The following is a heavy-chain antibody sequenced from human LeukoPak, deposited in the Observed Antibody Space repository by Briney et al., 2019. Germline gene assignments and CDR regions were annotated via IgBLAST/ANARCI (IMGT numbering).Heavy chain of an antibody. J-gene: IGHJ6*04. V-gene: IGHV4-4*02. D-gene: IGHD6-19*01. CDR3: ARGGVAGTYYYYYYGMDV. CDR2: IYHSGST. CDR1: GGSISSSNW. Sequence: SETLSLTCAVSGGSISSSNWWSWVRRPPGKGLEWIGEIYHSGSTNYNPSLKSRVTISVDKSKNKFSLKLSSVTAADTAVYYCARGGVAGTYYYYYYGMDVWGKGTTVTVSS.